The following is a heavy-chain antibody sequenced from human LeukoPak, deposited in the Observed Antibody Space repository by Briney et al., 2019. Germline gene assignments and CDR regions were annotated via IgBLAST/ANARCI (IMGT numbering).Heavy chain of an antibody. CDR2: IRFDGTDK. CDR1: GFTFSSYG. V-gene: IGHV3-30*02. Sequence: PGGSLRLSCAASGFTFSSYGMHWVRQAPGKGLEWVAFIRFDGTDKYYADSVKGRFTVSRDNSMNTLYLQMNSLTPEDTAVYYCAGFGGNSDYWGQGTLVSVSS. J-gene: IGHJ4*02. CDR3: AGFGGNSDY. D-gene: IGHD4-23*01.